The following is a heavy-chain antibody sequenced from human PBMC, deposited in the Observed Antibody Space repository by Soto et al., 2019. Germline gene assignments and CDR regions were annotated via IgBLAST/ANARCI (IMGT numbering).Heavy chain of an antibody. CDR3: VKPILKSRWYTFDI. CDR2: INWNSGGI. CDR1: GFTFSSYA. D-gene: IGHD6-13*01. V-gene: IGHV3-9*01. Sequence: GGSLRLSCAASGFTFSSYAMSWVRQAPGKGLEWVSGINWNSGGIGYADSVKGRFTISRDNARNTLYLQMNSLKTDDTVLYYCVKPILKSRWYTFDIWGQGTLVTVYS. J-gene: IGHJ4*02.